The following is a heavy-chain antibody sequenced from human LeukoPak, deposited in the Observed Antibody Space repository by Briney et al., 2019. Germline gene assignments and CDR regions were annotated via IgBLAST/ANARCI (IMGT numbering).Heavy chain of an antibody. J-gene: IGHJ4*02. CDR1: GFTFSSHW. V-gene: IGHV3-7*03. CDR3: ARNEKWGRDY. Sequence: GGSLRLSCAASGFTFSSHWMSWVRQAPGKGLEWVANIVQDGSQKYYVDSVKGRFTISRDNGKNSLYLQMNSLRAEDTAVYYCARNEKWGRDYWGQGTLVTVSS. CDR2: IVQDGSQK. D-gene: IGHD1-26*01.